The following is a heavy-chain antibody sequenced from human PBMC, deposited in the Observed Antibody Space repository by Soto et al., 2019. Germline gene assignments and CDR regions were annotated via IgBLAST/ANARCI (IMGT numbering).Heavy chain of an antibody. Sequence: SETLSLTCTVSGGSISSGDYYWSWVRQPPGKGLEWIGYIYYSGSTYYNPSLKSRVTISVDTSKNQFSLKLSSVTAADTAVYYCARTYYDFWSGYYWFDPWGQGTLVTVSS. J-gene: IGHJ5*02. V-gene: IGHV4-30-4*01. D-gene: IGHD3-3*01. CDR3: ARTYYDFWSGYYWFDP. CDR1: GGSISSGDYY. CDR2: IYYSGST.